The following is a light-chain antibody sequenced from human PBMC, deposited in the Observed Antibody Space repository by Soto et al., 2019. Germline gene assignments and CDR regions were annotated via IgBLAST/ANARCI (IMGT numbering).Light chain of an antibody. CDR2: GAS. Sequence: EIVLTQSPGTLSLSPGERATLSCRASQSVSSSYLAWYQQKPGQAPRLLIYGASSRATGIPDRFSGSGSGTDFTLNISRMEPEDFAVYYCQQYGSSPITFGQGKRLEIK. CDR3: QQYGSSPIT. V-gene: IGKV3-20*01. J-gene: IGKJ5*01. CDR1: QSVSSSY.